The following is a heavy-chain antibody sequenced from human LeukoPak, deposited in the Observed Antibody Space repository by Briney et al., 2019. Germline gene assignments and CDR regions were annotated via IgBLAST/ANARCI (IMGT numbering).Heavy chain of an antibody. V-gene: IGHV4-61*02. Sequence: RSSETLSFTCSVSGVCISSGSYYWSWIGQPPGKGLEWIGRIYTSGSTNYNPSLKSRVTISVDTSKNQFSLKLSSVTAADTAVYYCASWVLSGYFDYWGQGTLVTVSS. D-gene: IGHD2-15*01. J-gene: IGHJ4*02. CDR1: GVCISSGSYY. CDR3: ASWVLSGYFDY. CDR2: IYTSGST.